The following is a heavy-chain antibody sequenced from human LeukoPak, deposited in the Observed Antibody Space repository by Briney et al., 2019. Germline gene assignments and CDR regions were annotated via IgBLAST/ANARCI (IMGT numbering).Heavy chain of an antibody. CDR3: ARVTRRRTTGEIFGRYLDY. CDR2: IYTSGST. Sequence: SETLSLTCTVSGGSISSYYWSWIRQPAGKGLEWIGRIYTSGSTNYNPSLKSRVTMSVDTSKNQFSLKLSSVTAADTGLYYCARVTRRRTTGEIFGRYLDYWGPGTLVRVSS. CDR1: GGSISSYY. J-gene: IGHJ4*02. V-gene: IGHV4-4*07. D-gene: IGHD3-10*01.